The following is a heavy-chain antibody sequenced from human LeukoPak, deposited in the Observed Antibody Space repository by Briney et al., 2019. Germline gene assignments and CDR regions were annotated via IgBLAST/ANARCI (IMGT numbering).Heavy chain of an antibody. J-gene: IGHJ4*02. Sequence: SETLSLTCTVSGGSISSYYWSWIWQPPGQGLELMGYVYYSGSSNYNPSLKRRVTISVDTSKNQFSLKLSSVTAAVTAVYYCARGPAYGGNSVLFDYWGQGTLVTVSS. CDR3: ARGPAYGGNSVLFDY. CDR1: GGSISSYY. V-gene: IGHV4-59*01. D-gene: IGHD4-23*01. CDR2: VYYSGSS.